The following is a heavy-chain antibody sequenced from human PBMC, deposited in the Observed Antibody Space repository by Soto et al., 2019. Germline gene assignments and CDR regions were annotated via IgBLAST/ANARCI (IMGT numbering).Heavy chain of an antibody. CDR1: GFTFSSYA. CDR2: ISGSGGNT. D-gene: IGHD4-17*01. J-gene: IGHJ2*01. CDR3: AKDLYGDYDFDL. Sequence: ESGGGLVQPGGSLRLSCEASGFTFSSYAMSWVRQAPGKGLEWVSTISGSGGNTYYADSVRGRFTISRDNSENTVYLQMNSLRAEDTAVYYCAKDLYGDYDFDLWGRGTLVTVSS. V-gene: IGHV3-23*01.